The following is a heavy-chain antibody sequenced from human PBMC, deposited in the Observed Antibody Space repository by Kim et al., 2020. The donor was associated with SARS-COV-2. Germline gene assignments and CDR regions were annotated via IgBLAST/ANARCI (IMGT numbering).Heavy chain of an antibody. CDR2: ISYDGSNK. D-gene: IGHD6-13*01. CDR1: GFTFSSYG. V-gene: IGHV3-33*05. Sequence: GGSLRLSCAASGFTFSSYGMHWVRQAPGKGLEWVAVISYDGSNKYYADSVKGRFTISRDNSKNTLYLQMNSLRAEDTAVYYCARDLSIAAAGRIFDYWGQGTLVTVSS. J-gene: IGHJ4*02. CDR3: ARDLSIAAAGRIFDY.